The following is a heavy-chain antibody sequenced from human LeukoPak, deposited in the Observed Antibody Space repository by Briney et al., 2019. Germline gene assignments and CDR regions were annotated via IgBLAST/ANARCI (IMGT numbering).Heavy chain of an antibody. CDR1: GYTFTSYY. J-gene: IGHJ6*02. CDR2: INPSGGST. Sequence: VASVKVSCKASGYTFTSYYMHWVRQAPGQGLEWMGIINPSGGSTSYAQKFQGRVTITADESTSTAYMELSSLRSEDTAVYYCARAAINYGSGTDHYYYGMDAWGQGTTVTVSS. CDR3: ARAAINYGSGTDHYYYGMDA. V-gene: IGHV1-46*01. D-gene: IGHD3-10*01.